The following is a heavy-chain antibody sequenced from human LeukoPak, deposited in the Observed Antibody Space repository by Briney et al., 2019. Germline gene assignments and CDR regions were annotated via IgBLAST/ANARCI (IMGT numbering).Heavy chain of an antibody. CDR1: GGSISSYY. CDR3: ASHSATWYFQH. CDR2: IYYSGST. J-gene: IGHJ1*01. D-gene: IGHD6-13*01. Sequence: SETLSLTCTVSGGSISSYYWSWIRHPPGKGLEWIGYIYYSGSTNYKPSLKSRVTMSLNTSKNQFSLKLSSVTAADTAIYYCASHSATWYFQHSGQGTPVTVSS. V-gene: IGHV4-59*01.